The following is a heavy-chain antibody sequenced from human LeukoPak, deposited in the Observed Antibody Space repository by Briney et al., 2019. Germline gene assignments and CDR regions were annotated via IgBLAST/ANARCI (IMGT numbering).Heavy chain of an antibody. CDR1: GFAFSSNG. CDR3: IRVVAGRAGLMDV. Sequence: GGSLRLSCAASGFAFSSNGMHWVRRAPGQGLVWVSRIDPDGTTTNYADSVMGRFTISRDNSKNTLYLQMNSLRAEDTALYYCIRVVAGRAGLMDVWGRGTTVTVSS. CDR2: IDPDGTTT. D-gene: IGHD2-15*01. J-gene: IGHJ6*02. V-gene: IGHV3-74*01.